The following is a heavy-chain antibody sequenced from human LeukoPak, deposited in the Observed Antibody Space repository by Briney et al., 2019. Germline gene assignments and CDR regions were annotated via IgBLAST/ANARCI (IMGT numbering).Heavy chain of an antibody. V-gene: IGHV4-4*02. CDR3: ARFTPQGYGWGGYNRFDP. D-gene: IGHD3-16*01. J-gene: IGHJ5*02. Sequence: SETLSLTCAVSGGSISSSNWWNWVRQPPGKGLEWIGEIYHSGSTNYNPSLKSRVTISVDKSKNQFSLKLSSVTAADTAVYYCARFTPQGYGWGGYNRFDPWGQGTLVTVSS. CDR1: GGSISSSNW. CDR2: IYHSGST.